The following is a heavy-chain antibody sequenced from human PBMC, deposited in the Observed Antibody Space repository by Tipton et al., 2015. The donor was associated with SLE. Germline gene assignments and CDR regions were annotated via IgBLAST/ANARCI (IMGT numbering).Heavy chain of an antibody. CDR3: AREGAYYYDN. Sequence: TLSLTCVVYGGSFSGYYWSWIRQPPGKGLEWIGEINHSGSTNYNPSLKSRVTISVDTSKNQFSLKLSSVTAADTAVYYCAREGAYYYDNWGQGTLVIVSS. CDR2: INHSGST. CDR1: GGSFSGYY. D-gene: IGHD3-16*01. V-gene: IGHV4-34*01. J-gene: IGHJ4*02.